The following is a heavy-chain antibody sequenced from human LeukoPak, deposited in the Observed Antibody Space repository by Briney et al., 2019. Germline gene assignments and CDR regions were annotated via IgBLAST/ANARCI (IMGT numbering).Heavy chain of an antibody. CDR2: INHSGST. CDR3: ARVSSGGPRDYFDY. Sequence: SETLSLTCAVYGGSFSGYYWSWIRQPPGKGLEWIGEINHSGSTNYNPSLKSRVTISVDTSKNQFSLKVSSVTAVDTAVYYCARVSSGGPRDYFDYWGQGTLVTVSS. CDR1: GGSFSGYY. V-gene: IGHV4-34*01. D-gene: IGHD2-8*02. J-gene: IGHJ4*02.